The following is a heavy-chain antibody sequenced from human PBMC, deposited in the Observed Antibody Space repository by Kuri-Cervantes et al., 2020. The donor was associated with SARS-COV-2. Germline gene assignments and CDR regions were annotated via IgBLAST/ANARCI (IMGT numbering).Heavy chain of an antibody. Sequence: LSLTCAASGFPFSSYAMHWVRQAPGKGMEWVAVISYDGSNKYYADSVKGRFTISRDNYKNTLYLQMSSLRAEDTAVYYCARDRSTHYFDYWGQGTLVTVSS. CDR1: GFPFSSYA. V-gene: IGHV3-30-3*01. CDR2: ISYDGSNK. J-gene: IGHJ4*02. CDR3: ARDRSTHYFDY.